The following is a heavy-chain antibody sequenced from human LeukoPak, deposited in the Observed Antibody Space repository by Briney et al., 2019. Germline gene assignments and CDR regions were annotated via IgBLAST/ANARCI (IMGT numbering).Heavy chain of an antibody. D-gene: IGHD6-13*01. V-gene: IGHV3-53*04. J-gene: IGHJ4*02. CDR2: IYSGGST. Sequence: GGSLRLSCAASGFTVSSNYMSWVRQAPGKGLEWVSVIYSGGSTYYADSVKGRFTISRHNSKNTLYLQMNSLRAEDTAVYYCATSSIAAAGAYDYWGQGTLVTVSS. CDR1: GFTVSSNY. CDR3: ATSSIAAAGAYDY.